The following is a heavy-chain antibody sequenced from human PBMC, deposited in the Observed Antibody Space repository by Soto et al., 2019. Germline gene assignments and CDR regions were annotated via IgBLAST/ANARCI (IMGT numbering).Heavy chain of an antibody. CDR2: IIPIFGTA. D-gene: IGHD1-7*01. J-gene: IGHJ5*02. CDR1: EGTFSSYA. CDR3: ARASAGTKGSLGWFDP. V-gene: IGHV1-69*13. Sequence: SVKVSCKASEGTFSSYAISWVRQAPGQGLEWMGGIIPIFGTANYAQKFQGRVTITADESTSTAYMELSSLRSEDTAVYYCARASAGTKGSLGWFDPWGQGTLVTVSS.